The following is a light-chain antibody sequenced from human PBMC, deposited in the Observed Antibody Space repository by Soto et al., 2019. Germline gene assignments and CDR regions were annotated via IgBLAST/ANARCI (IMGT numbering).Light chain of an antibody. CDR3: QQYHTWPIT. V-gene: IGKV3-20*01. CDR2: DAS. CDR1: QAFXNNY. Sequence: VLTKSPCPLSLSPGERATLSCRASQAFXNNYLAWYQQKPGQAPRLLXYDASSRATGIPDRFSGGGSGTDFTLTISSLEPEDFAVYYCQQYHTWPITFGGGTKVDIK. J-gene: IGKJ4*01.